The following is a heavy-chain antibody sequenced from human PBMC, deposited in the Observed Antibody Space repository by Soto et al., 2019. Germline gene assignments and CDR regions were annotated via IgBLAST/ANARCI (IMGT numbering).Heavy chain of an antibody. CDR3: ARKGHEGDSSGYYPKYYYYGMDV. CDR1: GYTFTSYY. Sequence: ASVKVSCKAPGYTFTSYYMHWVRQAPGQGLEWMGIINPSGGSTSYAQKFQGRVTMTRDTSTSTVYMELSSLRSEDTAVYYCARKGHEGDSSGYYPKYYYYGMDVWGQGTTVTVSS. CDR2: INPSGGST. V-gene: IGHV1-46*01. D-gene: IGHD3-22*01. J-gene: IGHJ6*02.